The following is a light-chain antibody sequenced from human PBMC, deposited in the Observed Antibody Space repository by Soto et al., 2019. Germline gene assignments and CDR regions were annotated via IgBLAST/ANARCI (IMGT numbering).Light chain of an antibody. V-gene: IGKV1-5*01. CDR3: QQYNSYST. CDR1: QSISNY. J-gene: IGKJ5*01. Sequence: DIQMTQSPSTLPASVGDRVTITCRASQSISNYLAWYQQKPGKAPKLLIYDASSLESGVPSRFSGSGSGTEFTLTISSLQPDDFATYYCQQYNSYSTFGQGTRLEIK. CDR2: DAS.